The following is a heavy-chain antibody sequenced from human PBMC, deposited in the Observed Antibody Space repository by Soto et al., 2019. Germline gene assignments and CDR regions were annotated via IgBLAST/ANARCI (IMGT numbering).Heavy chain of an antibody. CDR1: GFTFSSYG. D-gene: IGHD2-15*01. CDR3: AKDRSVVVVAAARGY. V-gene: IGHV3-30*18. Sequence: QVQLVESGGGVVQPGRSLRLSCAASGFTFSSYGMHWVRQAPGKGLEWVAVISYDGSNKYYADSVKGRFTISRDNSKNTLYRQMNSLRAEDTAVYYCAKDRSVVVVAAARGYWGQGTLVTVSS. J-gene: IGHJ4*02. CDR2: ISYDGSNK.